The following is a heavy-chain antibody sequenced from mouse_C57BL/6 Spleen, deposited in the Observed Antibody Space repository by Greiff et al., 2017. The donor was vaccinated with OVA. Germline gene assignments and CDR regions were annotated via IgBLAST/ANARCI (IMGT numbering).Heavy chain of an antibody. Sequence: QVQLQQSGAELVKPGASVKISCKASGYTFTDYYINWVKQRPGQGLEWIGKIGPGSGSTYYNEKFKGKATLTADKSSSTAYMQLSSLTSEDSAVYFCARGGYSNFPFGYVMDYWGQGTSGTVSS. CDR3: ARGGYSNFPFGYVMDY. J-gene: IGHJ4*01. V-gene: IGHV1-77*01. D-gene: IGHD2-5*01. CDR1: GYTFTDYY. CDR2: IGPGSGST.